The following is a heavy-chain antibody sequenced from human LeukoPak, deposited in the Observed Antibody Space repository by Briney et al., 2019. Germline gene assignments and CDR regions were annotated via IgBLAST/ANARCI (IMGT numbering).Heavy chain of an antibody. CDR1: GYTFTGYY. Sequence: ASVKVSCKASGYTFTGYYIHWVRQAPGQGLEWMGWINPNSGGTKYAQKFQGRVTMTRDTSISTANMELSRLRSDDTAVYYCAELGITMIGGVWGKGTTVTISS. J-gene: IGHJ6*04. V-gene: IGHV1-2*02. CDR3: AELGITMIGGV. CDR2: INPNSGGT. D-gene: IGHD3-10*02.